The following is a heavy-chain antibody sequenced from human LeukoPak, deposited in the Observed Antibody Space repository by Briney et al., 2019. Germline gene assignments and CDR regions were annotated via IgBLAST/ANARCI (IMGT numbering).Heavy chain of an antibody. CDR3: AKETLAVDY. CDR2: ISHSGST. J-gene: IGHJ4*02. V-gene: IGHV4-59*01. D-gene: IGHD3-3*02. CDR1: GASISSYY. Sequence: PSETLSLTCVVSGASISSYYGCWIRQPPEKGMEWIVYISHSGSTNYNPSLKTRVTISVDTSKNQFSLKLSPVTAADTAVYYCAKETLAVDYWGQGTLVTVSS.